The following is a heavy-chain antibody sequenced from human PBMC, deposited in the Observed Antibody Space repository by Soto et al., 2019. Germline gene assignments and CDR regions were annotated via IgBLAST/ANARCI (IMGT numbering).Heavy chain of an antibody. D-gene: IGHD2-15*01. CDR3: TRENIDNSDCLYDAFEI. CDR2: MNPKSGGA. CDR1: GYTFTDSY. Sequence: ASVKVSCKTSGYTFTDSYTHWVRQAPGQGLEWMGWMNPKSGGAYFAQKFQGRVTLTRDTSLGTAYIEVNSLTSDDTAVYCCTRENIDNSDCLYDAFEIWGQGTTVTVSS. V-gene: IGHV1-2*02. J-gene: IGHJ3*02.